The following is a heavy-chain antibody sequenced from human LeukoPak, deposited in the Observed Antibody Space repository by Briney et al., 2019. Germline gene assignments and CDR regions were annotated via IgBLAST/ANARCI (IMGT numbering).Heavy chain of an antibody. D-gene: IGHD3-3*01. CDR2: ISWNSGSI. CDR1: GFTFDDYA. CDR3: AKGKDGLRFLEWLLEPFDY. V-gene: IGHV3-9*01. J-gene: IGHJ4*02. Sequence: GRSLRLSCAASGFTFDDYAMHWVRQAPGEGLEWVSGISWNSGSIGYADSVKGRFTISRDNAKNSLYLQMNSLRAEDTALYYCAKGKDGLRFLEWLLEPFDYWGQGTLVTVSS.